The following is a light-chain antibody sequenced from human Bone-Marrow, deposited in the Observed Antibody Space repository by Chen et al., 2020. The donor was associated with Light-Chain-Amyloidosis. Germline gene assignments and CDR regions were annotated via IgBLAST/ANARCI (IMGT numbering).Light chain of an antibody. V-gene: IGKV3-20*01. Sequence: EIVLTQSPGTLSLSPGEGANLSCRASQTISSNYLTWYQQKFGQAPRLLIYGSSSRATGIPDRFTGSGSGTDFTLNINRLEPEDFAMYYGKQYGTSPRTFGGGTKVEIK. CDR2: GSS. J-gene: IGKJ4*01. CDR3: KQYGTSPRT. CDR1: QTISSNY.